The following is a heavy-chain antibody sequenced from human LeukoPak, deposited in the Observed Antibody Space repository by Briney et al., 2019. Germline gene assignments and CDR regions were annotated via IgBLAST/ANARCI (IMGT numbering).Heavy chain of an antibody. CDR3: AKDLSFLDCSGGSCYDY. J-gene: IGHJ4*02. D-gene: IGHD2-15*01. V-gene: IGHV3-23*01. CDR2: ISGSGGST. Sequence: GGSLRLSCAASGFTFSSYAMSWVRQAPGKGLEWVSAISGSGGSTYYADSVKGRFTISRDNSKNTLYLQMNSLRAEDTAVYYCAKDLSFLDCSGGSCYDYWGPGTLVTVSS. CDR1: GFTFSSYA.